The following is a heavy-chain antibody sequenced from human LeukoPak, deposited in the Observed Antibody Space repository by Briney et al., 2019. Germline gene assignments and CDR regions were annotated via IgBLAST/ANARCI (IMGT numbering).Heavy chain of an antibody. J-gene: IGHJ4*02. Sequence: GESLRLSCTASGFTLSSPWMSWVGKAPGKGRGWVANIKQDGSDKYYVDSVKGRFTISRDNAKNSLYLQMDSLRAEDTAVYYCARGPLSRPFDYWGQGTLVTVSS. CDR3: ARGPLSRPFDY. CDR2: IKQDGSDK. CDR1: GFTLSSPW. V-gene: IGHV3-7*05. D-gene: IGHD2-15*01.